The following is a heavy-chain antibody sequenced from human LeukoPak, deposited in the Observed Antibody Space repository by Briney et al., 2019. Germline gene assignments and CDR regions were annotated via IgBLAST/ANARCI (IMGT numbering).Heavy chain of an antibody. CDR3: ARHSSQGTFDN. CDR2: IGGQGAT. V-gene: IGHV3-23*01. Sequence: QAGGSLRLSCAASGFTLSSHAMSWVPHAPGEGLEWVSAIGGQGATYYAESVKGRFTISSDTSRNTLYLQMNSLRAEDTAVYNCARHSSQGTFDNWGQGTLVTVSS. CDR1: GFTLSSHA. D-gene: IGHD1-1*01. J-gene: IGHJ4*02.